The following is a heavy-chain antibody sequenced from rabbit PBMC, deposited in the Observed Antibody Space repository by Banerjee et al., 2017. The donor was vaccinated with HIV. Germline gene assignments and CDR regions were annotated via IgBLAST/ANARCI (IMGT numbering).Heavy chain of an antibody. CDR3: ARALDIGGAGHVSNL. Sequence: QEQLVESGGGLVQPEGSLTLTCKASGFDFSDKAVMCWVRQAPGKGLQWIACINAITGRAVYATWAKGRFTFSKTASTTVALQMTSLTAADTATYFCARALDIGGAGHVSNLWGPGTLVTVS. J-gene: IGHJ4*01. V-gene: IGHV1S45*01. CDR2: INAITGRA. D-gene: IGHD4-2*01. CDR1: GFDFSDKAV.